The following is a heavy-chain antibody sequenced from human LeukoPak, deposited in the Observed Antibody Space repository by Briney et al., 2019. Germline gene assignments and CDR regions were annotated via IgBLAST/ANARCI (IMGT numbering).Heavy chain of an antibody. V-gene: IGHV4-61*08. Sequence: SETLSLTCTVSGGSISSGGYYWSWIRQPPGKGLEWIGYIYYGGSTNYNPSLKSRVTISVDTSKNQFSLKLSSVTAADTAVYYCARSINPGTPSGWYTWRGVVDYWGQGTLVTVSS. D-gene: IGHD6-19*01. CDR3: ARSINPGTPSGWYTWRGVVDY. J-gene: IGHJ4*02. CDR1: GGSISSGGYY. CDR2: IYYGGST.